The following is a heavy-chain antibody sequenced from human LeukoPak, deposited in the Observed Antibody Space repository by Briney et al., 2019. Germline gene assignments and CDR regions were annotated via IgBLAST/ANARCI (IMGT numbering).Heavy chain of an antibody. CDR3: ARGFRIAVAGLDAFDI. CDR1: GYTFTSYD. D-gene: IGHD6-19*01. V-gene: IGHV1-8*01. J-gene: IGHJ3*02. CDR2: MNPNSGNT. Sequence: ASVKVSCKASGYTFTSYDINWVRQATGQGLERMGWMNPNSGNTGYAQKFQGRVTMTRNTSISTAYMELSSLRSEDTAVYYCARGFRIAVAGLDAFDIWGQGTMVTVSS.